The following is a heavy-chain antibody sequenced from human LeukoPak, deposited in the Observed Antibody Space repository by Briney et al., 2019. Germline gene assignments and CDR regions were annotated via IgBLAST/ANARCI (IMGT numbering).Heavy chain of an antibody. CDR3: AIAVGTNYFDE. J-gene: IGHJ4*02. D-gene: IGHD6-13*01. Sequence: ASVKVSCKASGNTFNSYGLNWVRQAPGQGLEWMGWINAHNGDTHYAQKVQGRVSMTTDTSTSTVYMELRSLRSDDTAVYYCAIAVGTNYFDEWGQGTLVTVSS. V-gene: IGHV1-18*01. CDR2: INAHNGDT. CDR1: GNTFNSYG.